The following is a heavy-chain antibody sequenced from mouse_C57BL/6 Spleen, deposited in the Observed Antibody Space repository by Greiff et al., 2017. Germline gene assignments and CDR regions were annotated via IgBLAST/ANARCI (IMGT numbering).Heavy chain of an antibody. D-gene: IGHD1-1*01. J-gene: IGHJ2*01. CDR3: ASLYYGSSLDY. CDR1: GYSFTSYY. V-gene: IGHV1-66*01. CDR2: IYPGSGNT. Sequence: QVQLQQSGPELVKPGASVKISCKASGYSFTSYYIHWVKQRPGQGLEWIGWIYPGSGNTKYNEKFKGKATLTADTSSSTAYMQLSSLTSEDSAVYYCASLYYGSSLDYWGQGTTLTVSS.